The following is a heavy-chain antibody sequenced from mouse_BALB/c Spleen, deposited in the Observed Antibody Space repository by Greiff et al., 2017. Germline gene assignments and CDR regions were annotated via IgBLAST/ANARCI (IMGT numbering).Heavy chain of an antibody. J-gene: IGHJ2*01. CDR3: ARDYYGTPLDY. D-gene: IGHD1-1*01. Sequence: EVQVVESGGGLVQPGGSQKLPCAASGFTFSSFGMHWVRQAPEKGLEWVAYISSGSSTIYYADTVKGRFTISRDNPKNTLFLQMTSLRSEDTAMYYCARDYYGTPLDYWGQGTTLTVSS. CDR1: GFTFSSFG. V-gene: IGHV5-17*02. CDR2: ISSGSSTI.